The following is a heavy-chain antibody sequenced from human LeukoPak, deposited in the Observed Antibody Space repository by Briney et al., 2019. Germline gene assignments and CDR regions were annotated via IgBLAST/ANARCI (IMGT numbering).Heavy chain of an antibody. CDR1: GGTFSSYA. Sequence: SVKVSCKASGGTFSSYAISWVRQAPGQGLEWMGRIIPIFGTANYARKFQGRVTITTDESTSTAYMELSSLRFEDTAVYYCASDRLRGVRAFDIWGPGTMVTVSS. CDR2: IIPIFGTA. D-gene: IGHD3-10*01. V-gene: IGHV1-69*05. CDR3: ASDRLRGVRAFDI. J-gene: IGHJ3*02.